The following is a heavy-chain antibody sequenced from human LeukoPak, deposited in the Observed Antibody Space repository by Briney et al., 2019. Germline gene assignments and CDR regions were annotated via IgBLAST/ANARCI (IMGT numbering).Heavy chain of an antibody. CDR3: AIFDFLFGEIDNWFDP. CDR2: IYPGDSDT. CDR1: GYRFTSYW. J-gene: IGHJ5*02. D-gene: IGHD3-16*01. Sequence: GESLKISCKGSGYRFTSYWIGWVRPMPGKGLEWMGIIYPGDSDTRYSPSFQGQVTISADKSISTAYLQWSSLKASDTAMYYCAIFDFLFGEIDNWFDPWGQGTQVTVSS. V-gene: IGHV5-51*01.